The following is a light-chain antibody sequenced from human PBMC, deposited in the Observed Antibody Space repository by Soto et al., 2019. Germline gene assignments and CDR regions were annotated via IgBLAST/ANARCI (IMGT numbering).Light chain of an antibody. CDR2: EVT. J-gene: IGLJ2*01. V-gene: IGLV2-8*01. CDR3: SSYAGSNNLV. Sequence: QSVLTQPPSASGSPGQSVTISCTGTSSDVGGYHYVSWYQQHPGKAPKLMIHEVTKRPSGVPDRFSGSKPGNTASLTVSGLQGEDEADYYCSSYAGSNNLVFGGGTKVTVL. CDR1: SSDVGGYHY.